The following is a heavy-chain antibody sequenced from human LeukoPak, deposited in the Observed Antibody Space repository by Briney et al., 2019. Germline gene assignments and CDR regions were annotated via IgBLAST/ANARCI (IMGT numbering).Heavy chain of an antibody. CDR3: ARGGLNFDAFDI. Sequence: GGSLRLACSTSLLPLSSSRMTSVRQARGRVLGYDPSIGSRSTQTNTADAVKGRFTISRDNAKNSLYLQMNSRRAGDTAVYYCARGGLNFDAFDIWGQGTMVTVSS. CDR1: LLPLSSSR. V-gene: IGHV3-21*01. CDR2: IGSRSTQT. J-gene: IGHJ3*02. D-gene: IGHD1-7*01.